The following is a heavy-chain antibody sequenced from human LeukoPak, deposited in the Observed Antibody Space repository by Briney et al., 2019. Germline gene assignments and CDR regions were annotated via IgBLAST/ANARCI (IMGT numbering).Heavy chain of an antibody. CDR1: GFTFSSYN. J-gene: IGHJ4*02. CDR2: ISSSSSYI. CDR3: ARDPLAHDILTGYDY. D-gene: IGHD3-9*01. V-gene: IGHV3-21*01. Sequence: RGSLRLSCAASGFTFSSYNMNWVRQAPGKGLEWVSSISSSSSYIYYADSVKGRFTISRDNAKNSLYLQMNSLRAEDTAVYYCARDPLAHDILTGYDYWGQGTLVTVSS.